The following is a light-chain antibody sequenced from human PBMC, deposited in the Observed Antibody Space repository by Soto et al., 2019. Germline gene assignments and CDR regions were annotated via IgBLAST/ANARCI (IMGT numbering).Light chain of an antibody. J-gene: IGLJ3*02. CDR3: CSYAGSYTWV. V-gene: IGLV2-11*01. CDR1: RGDVGGYNY. Sequence: QPVLTQPRSVSGSPGQSVTISCTGTRGDVGGYNYVSWHQQHPGKGPKLIIYDVSKRPSGVPDRFSASKSDNTASLTISGLQAEDEGDYYCCSYAGSYTWVFGGGTKLTVL. CDR2: DVS.